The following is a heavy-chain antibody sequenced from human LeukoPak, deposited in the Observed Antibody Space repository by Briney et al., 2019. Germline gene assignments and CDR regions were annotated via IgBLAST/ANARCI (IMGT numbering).Heavy chain of an antibody. CDR1: GFTFSTYA. V-gene: IGHV3-23*01. Sequence: HPGGSLRLSCAASGFTFSTYAMNWVRKAPGKGLEWVSGINGGGGSTYYADSVKGRFTISRDNSKNTLYLQMSSLRAEDTAVYYCAKVSGYTSGWYVDFDCWGQGSLVTVSS. J-gene: IGHJ4*02. CDR3: AKVSGYTSGWYVDFDC. D-gene: IGHD6-19*01. CDR2: INGGGGST.